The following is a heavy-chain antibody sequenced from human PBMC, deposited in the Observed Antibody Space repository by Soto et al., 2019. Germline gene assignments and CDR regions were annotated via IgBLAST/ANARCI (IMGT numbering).Heavy chain of an antibody. CDR3: ARGWDTMIVVAPFDY. CDR1: GYTFTSYG. D-gene: IGHD3-22*01. V-gene: IGHV1-18*01. J-gene: IGHJ4*02. CDR2: ISAYNGNT. Sequence: QVQLVQSGAEVKKPGASVKVSCKASGYTFTSYGISWVRQAPGQGLEWMGWISAYNGNTNSAQKLQGRVTMTTDTSTSTAYMELRSLRSDDTAVYYWARGWDTMIVVAPFDYWGQGTLVTVSS.